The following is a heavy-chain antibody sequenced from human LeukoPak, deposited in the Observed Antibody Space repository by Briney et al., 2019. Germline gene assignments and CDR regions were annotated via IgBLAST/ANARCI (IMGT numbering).Heavy chain of an antibody. CDR1: GGTFSSYA. D-gene: IGHD5-18*01. V-gene: IGHV1-2*02. J-gene: IGHJ3*02. Sequence: ASVKVSCKASGGTFSSYAISWVRQAPGQGLEWMGWINPNSGGTNYAQKFQGRVTMTRDTSIGTAYMELSRLRSDDTAVYYCAREAMATSGSDAFDIWGQGTMVTVSS. CDR3: AREAMATSGSDAFDI. CDR2: INPNSGGT.